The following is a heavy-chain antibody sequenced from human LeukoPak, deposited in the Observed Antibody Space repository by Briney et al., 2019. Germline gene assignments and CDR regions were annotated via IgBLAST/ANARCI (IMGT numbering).Heavy chain of an antibody. V-gene: IGHV1-18*01. Sequence: ASVKVSCKASGYTFTSYGISWVQQAPGQGLEWMGWISAYNGNTNYAQKLQGRVTMTTDTSTSTAYMELRSLRSDDTAVYYCARDPPPIGWFGDPSYYFDYWGQGTLVTVSS. J-gene: IGHJ4*02. D-gene: IGHD3-10*01. CDR3: ARDPPPIGWFGDPSYYFDY. CDR1: GYTFTSYG. CDR2: ISAYNGNT.